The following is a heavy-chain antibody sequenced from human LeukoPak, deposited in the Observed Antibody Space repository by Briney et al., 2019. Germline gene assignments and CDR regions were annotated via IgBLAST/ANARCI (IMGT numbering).Heavy chain of an antibody. CDR1: GGTFSSYA. CDR2: IIPVFGTT. J-gene: IGHJ6*03. D-gene: IGHD3-10*01. V-gene: IGHV1-69*05. CDR3: ARGPRGVATAIWGFFYYYFYMDV. Sequence: SVKVSCKGSGGTFSSYAFTWERQAPGQGLEWMGGIIPVFGTTNYAQKFQGRVTITTDESTGTTSMQLSSLRSEDTAVYYCARGPRGVATAIWGFFYYYFYMDVWGKGTTVTVSS.